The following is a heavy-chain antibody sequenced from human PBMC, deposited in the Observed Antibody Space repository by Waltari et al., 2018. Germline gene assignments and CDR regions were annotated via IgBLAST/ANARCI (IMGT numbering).Heavy chain of an antibody. CDR3: ATYIGASVGTAAFDV. CDR1: GVSITSNPHS. Sequence: QLQLQESGPGLVKSSETLSLSCSVSGVSITSNPHSWVWIRQPPGQGLEWTGTVASSGATYTSPSLESRVTVSRDTSKNQLSLKLVSVTAADTAVYYCATYIGASVGTAAFDVWGQGAMVTVSS. CDR2: VASSGAT. V-gene: IGHV4-39*01. D-gene: IGHD5-12*01. J-gene: IGHJ3*01.